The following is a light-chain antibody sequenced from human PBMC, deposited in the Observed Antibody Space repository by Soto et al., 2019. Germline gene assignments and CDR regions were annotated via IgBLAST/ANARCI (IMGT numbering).Light chain of an antibody. CDR3: QQLNSYPFT. CDR1: QGISSY. CDR2: AAS. V-gene: IGKV1-9*01. J-gene: IGKJ3*01. Sequence: DIQLTQSPSLLSASVGDRVTITCRASQGISSYLAWYQQKPGKAPKLLIYAASTLQSGVPLRFSGSGSGTEFTLSISSLQPEDFATYYCQQLNSYPFTFGPFTKVDIK.